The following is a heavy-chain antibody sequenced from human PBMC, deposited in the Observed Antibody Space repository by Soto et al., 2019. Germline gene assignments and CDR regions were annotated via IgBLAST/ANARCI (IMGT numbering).Heavy chain of an antibody. V-gene: IGHV4-39*01. J-gene: IGHJ4*02. Sequence: QLQLQESGPGLVKPSETLSLTCTVSGGSISSSSYYWGWIRQPPGKGLEWIGSIYYSGSTYYNPSLKSRVTISVDTSKNQFSLKLSSVTAADTAVYYCARHKNTAMHGGKRFDYWGQGTLVTVSS. CDR2: IYYSGST. CDR3: ARHKNTAMHGGKRFDY. D-gene: IGHD5-18*01. CDR1: GGSISSSSYY.